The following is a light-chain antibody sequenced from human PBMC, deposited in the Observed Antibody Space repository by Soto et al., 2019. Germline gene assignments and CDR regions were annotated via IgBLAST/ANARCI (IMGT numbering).Light chain of an antibody. CDR1: QSLSNVF. Sequence: PGDGATLSCRASQSLSNVFLAWYQQKPGQAPRLLIYGASRRATGIPDRFSGSGSGTDFTLTISRLEPEDFAVYFCHQYATSPYTFGQGTKVDIK. J-gene: IGKJ2*01. CDR2: GAS. V-gene: IGKV3-20*01. CDR3: HQYATSPYT.